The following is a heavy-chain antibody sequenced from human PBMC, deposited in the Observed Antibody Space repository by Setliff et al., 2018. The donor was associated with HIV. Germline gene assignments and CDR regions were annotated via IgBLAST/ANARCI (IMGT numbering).Heavy chain of an antibody. Sequence: GGSLRLSCAASGFTFSSYSMNWVRQAPGKGLEWVSSISSSSSYIYYADSVKGRFTISRDNAKNSLYLQMNSLRAEDTAVYYCARITDNYNFWSGYYYGMDVWGQGTTVTVSS. CDR2: ISSSSSYI. V-gene: IGHV3-21*01. J-gene: IGHJ6*02. CDR3: ARITDNYNFWSGYYYGMDV. D-gene: IGHD3-3*01. CDR1: GFTFSSYS.